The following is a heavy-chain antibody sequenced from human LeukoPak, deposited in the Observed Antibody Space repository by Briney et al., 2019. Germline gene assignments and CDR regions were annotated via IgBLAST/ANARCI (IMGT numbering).Heavy chain of an antibody. CDR3: ARQWAAAGQRFDY. CDR2: IYYSGNT. Sequence: SETLSLTCTLSGGSISSSSYYWGWIRQPPGKGLEWIGSIYYSGNTYYNPSLKSRVTISVDTSKNQFSLKPNSVTAADTAVYYCARQWAAAGQRFDYWGQGTLVTVSS. V-gene: IGHV4-39*01. CDR1: GGSISSSSYY. D-gene: IGHD6-13*01. J-gene: IGHJ4*02.